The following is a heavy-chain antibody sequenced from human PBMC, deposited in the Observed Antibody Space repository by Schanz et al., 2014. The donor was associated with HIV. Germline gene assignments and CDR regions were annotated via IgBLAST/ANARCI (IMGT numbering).Heavy chain of an antibody. CDR2: IDGVGDNT. CDR1: GFPFAAYA. D-gene: IGHD3-22*01. V-gene: IGHV3-23*04. Sequence: EVLLVESGGGFVQPGGSLRLSCATSGFPFAAYAMTWVRQAPGKGLEWVSAIDGVGDNTYYADSVKGRFTISRDNSKNTLYLEMTTLRTEDTAVYYCAKPEYDSRGNSQSHFDYWGQGTLVTVSS. CDR3: AKPEYDSRGNSQSHFDY. J-gene: IGHJ4*02.